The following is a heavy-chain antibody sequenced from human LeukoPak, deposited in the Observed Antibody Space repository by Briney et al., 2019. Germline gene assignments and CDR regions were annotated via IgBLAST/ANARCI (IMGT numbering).Heavy chain of an antibody. J-gene: IGHJ1*01. D-gene: IGHD3-22*01. V-gene: IGHV3-23*01. CDR1: GFTFSSYA. Sequence: PGGSLRLSCAAPGFTFSSYAMSWVRQAPGKGLEWVSAISGSGGSTYYADSVKGRFTISRDNSKNTLYLQMNSLRAEDTAVYYCAKDPGRITMIVVVPGHFQHWGQGTLVTVSS. CDR2: ISGSGGST. CDR3: AKDPGRITMIVVVPGHFQH.